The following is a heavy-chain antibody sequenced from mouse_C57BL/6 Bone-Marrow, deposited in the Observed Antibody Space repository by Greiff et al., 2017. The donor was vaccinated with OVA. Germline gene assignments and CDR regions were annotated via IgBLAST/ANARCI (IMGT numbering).Heavy chain of an antibody. CDR3: ARGGDPDRDY. CDR1: GYTFTDYY. D-gene: IGHD3-2*01. V-gene: IGHV1-19*01. CDR2: INPYNGGT. J-gene: IGHJ2*01. Sequence: EVKLQESGPVLVKPGASVKMSCKASGYTFTDYYMNWVKQSHGKSLEWIGVINPYNGGTSYNQKFKGKATLTVDKSSSTAYMELNSLTSEDAAVYYCARGGDPDRDYWGQGTTLTVSS.